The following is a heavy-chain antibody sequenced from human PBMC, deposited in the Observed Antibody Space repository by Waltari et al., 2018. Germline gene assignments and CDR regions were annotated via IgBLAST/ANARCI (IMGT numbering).Heavy chain of an antibody. Sequence: EVQLDESGGGLVKPGGSLRLSCSASGLTFTRYLMNWVRQAPGKGLGWVARINSDGSSTTYADSVKGRFTISRDNAKNTVYLQMNSLRVEDTAVYYCTRALWLGELYDYWGQGTLVTVSS. CDR2: INSDGSST. CDR1: GLTFTRYL. D-gene: IGHD3-10*01. J-gene: IGHJ4*02. CDR3: TRALWLGELYDY. V-gene: IGHV3-74*01.